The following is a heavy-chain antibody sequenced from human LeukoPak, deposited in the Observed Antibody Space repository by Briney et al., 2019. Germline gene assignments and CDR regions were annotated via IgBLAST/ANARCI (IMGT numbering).Heavy chain of an antibody. CDR2: IYTSGST. D-gene: IGHD3-3*01. CDR3: ARDADRYDDLSWFDP. J-gene: IGHJ5*02. Sequence: SETLSLTCTVSGGSISSYYWSWLRQPAGKGLEWIGRIYTSGSTNYNPSLKSRVTMSVDTSKNRFSLKLSSVTAADTAVYYCARDADRYDDLSWFDPWGQGTLVTVSS. V-gene: IGHV4-4*07. CDR1: GGSISSYY.